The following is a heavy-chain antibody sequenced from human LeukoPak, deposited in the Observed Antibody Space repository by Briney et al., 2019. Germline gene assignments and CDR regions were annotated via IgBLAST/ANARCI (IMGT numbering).Heavy chain of an antibody. V-gene: IGHV3-30*03. Sequence: PGGPLRLSCAVSGVTFSTYGMHWVRQAPGKGLEWVAVISYDGSHKYSADSVKGRFTISRDNSKNTLYLQMNSLRTEDTAVYFCSASRPHYGDYYGLDVWGHGTTVTVSS. CDR2: ISYDGSHK. CDR1: GVTFSTYG. D-gene: IGHD4/OR15-4a*01. J-gene: IGHJ6*02. CDR3: SASRPHYGDYYGLDV.